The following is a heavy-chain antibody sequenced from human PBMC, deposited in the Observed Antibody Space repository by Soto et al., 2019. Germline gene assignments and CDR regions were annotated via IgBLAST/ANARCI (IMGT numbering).Heavy chain of an antibody. CDR2: TNPQNGDT. Sequence: QVRLLQSGAEVKKPGASVKVSCKASGYRFIDFFLHWVRQAPGQGLEWMGWTNPQNGDTNYAQKFQDRVTMTRDTSFSVAYMDLSGLNAGDTAVYYCARDNSGANFGYWGQGALVTVS. CDR3: ARDNSGANFGY. V-gene: IGHV1-2*02. CDR1: GYRFIDFF. D-gene: IGHD2-15*01. J-gene: IGHJ4*02.